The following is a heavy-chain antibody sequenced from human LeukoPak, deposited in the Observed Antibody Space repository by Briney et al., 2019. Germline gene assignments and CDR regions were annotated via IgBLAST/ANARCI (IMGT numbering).Heavy chain of an antibody. J-gene: IGHJ4*02. Sequence: SETLSLTCTVSGGSISSYYWSWIRQPPGKGLEWIGYIYYSGSTNYNPSLKSRVTISVDTSKNQFSLKLSSVTAADTAVYYCARKKGGGPTDYWGQGTLVTVSS. V-gene: IGHV4-59*01. CDR2: IYYSGST. CDR1: GGSISSYY. D-gene: IGHD2-15*01. CDR3: ARKKGGGPTDY.